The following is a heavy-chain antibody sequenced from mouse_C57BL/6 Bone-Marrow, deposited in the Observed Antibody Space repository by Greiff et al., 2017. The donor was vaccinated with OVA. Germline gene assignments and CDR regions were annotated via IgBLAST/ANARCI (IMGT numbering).Heavy chain of an antibody. CDR2: IYPETGGT. D-gene: IGHD2-12*01. Sequence: QVQLQQSGAELVRPGASVTLSCKASGYTFTDYEMHWVKQTPVHGLEWIGRIYPETGGTAYNQTFKGKAILTADKSSSTAYMELLSLTSEESAVYYCTRSYSGCGDVDYWGQGTTLTVSS. V-gene: IGHV1-15*01. J-gene: IGHJ2*01. CDR1: GYTFTDYE. CDR3: TRSYSGCGDVDY.